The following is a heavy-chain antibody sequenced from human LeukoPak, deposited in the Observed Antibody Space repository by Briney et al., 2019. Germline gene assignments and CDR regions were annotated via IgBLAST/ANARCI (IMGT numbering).Heavy chain of an antibody. D-gene: IGHD5-18*01. V-gene: IGHV3-53*01. CDR1: GFTVSSNY. J-gene: IGHJ3*02. Sequence: GGSLRLSCAAPGFTVSSNYMSWVRQAPEKGLEWVSVIYIGGNTYYADSVKGRFTISRDNSKNTLYLQMNSLRAEDTAVYYCARVAGYSYGYAFDIWGQGTMVTVSS. CDR2: IYIGGNT. CDR3: ARVAGYSYGYAFDI.